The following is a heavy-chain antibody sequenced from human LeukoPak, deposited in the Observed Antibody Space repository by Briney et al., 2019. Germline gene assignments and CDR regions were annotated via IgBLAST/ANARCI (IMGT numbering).Heavy chain of an antibody. D-gene: IGHD4-11*01. CDR3: ARRARTTVTTFAFDI. CDR1: GFTFSSYS. V-gene: IGHV3-48*02. J-gene: IGHJ3*02. Sequence: GGSLRLSCAASGFTFSSYSMNWVRQAPGKGLEWVSYISSSSSTIYYADSVKGRFTISRDNAKNSLYLQMNSLRDEDTAVYYCARRARTTVTTFAFDIWGQGTMVTVSS. CDR2: ISSSSSTI.